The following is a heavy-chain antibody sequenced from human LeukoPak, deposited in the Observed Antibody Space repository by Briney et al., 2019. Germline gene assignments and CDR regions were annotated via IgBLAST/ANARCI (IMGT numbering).Heavy chain of an antibody. D-gene: IGHD3-22*01. CDR3: ATDSRLYYDSSGYYY. CDR2: FDPEDGET. CDR1: GYTLTELS. Sequence: ASVKVSCKVSGYTLTELSMHWVRQAPGKGLEWMGGFDPEDGETIYAQKFQGRVTMTEDTSTDTAYMELSSLRSEDTAVYYCATDSRLYYDSSGYYYWGQGTLVTVSS. J-gene: IGHJ4*02. V-gene: IGHV1-24*01.